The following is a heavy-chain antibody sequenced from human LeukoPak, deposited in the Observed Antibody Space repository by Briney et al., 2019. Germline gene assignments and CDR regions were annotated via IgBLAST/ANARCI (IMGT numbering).Heavy chain of an antibody. CDR2: INPSGGST. CDR1: GYTFTNYY. V-gene: IGHV1-46*01. CDR3: ARARTKTSSGWYY. Sequence: ASVKVSCKASGYTFTNYYMHWVRQAPGQGLEWLGIINPSGGSTSYAQEFQGRVTMTGDTSTSTVYMELSSLRSEDTAVYFCARARTKTSSGWYYWGQGTLVTVSS. D-gene: IGHD6-19*01. J-gene: IGHJ4*02.